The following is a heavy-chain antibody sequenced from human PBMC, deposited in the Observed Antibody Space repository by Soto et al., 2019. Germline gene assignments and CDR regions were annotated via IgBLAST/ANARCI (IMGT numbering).Heavy chain of an antibody. CDR1: GFTFSSYG. J-gene: IGHJ4*02. V-gene: IGHV3-30*18. D-gene: IGHD1-26*01. CDR3: AKVGIGGATSYYFDY. CDR2: ISYDGRNK. Sequence: QVQLVESGGGVVQPGRSLRLSCAASGFTFSSYGMHWVRQAPGKGLEWVAVISYDGRNKYYADSVKGRFTISRDNSKNTLYLQMNSLRAEDTAVYYCAKVGIGGATSYYFDYWGQGTLVTVSS.